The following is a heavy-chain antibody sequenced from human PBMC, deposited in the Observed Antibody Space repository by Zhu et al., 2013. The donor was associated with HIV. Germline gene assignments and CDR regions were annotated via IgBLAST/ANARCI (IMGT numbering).Heavy chain of an antibody. D-gene: IGHD6-19*01. CDR3: ARGGSGWYERNYYYYGMDV. Sequence: QVQLVQSGAEVKKPGSSVKVSCKASGGTFSSYAISWVRQAPGQGLEWMGGIIPIFGTANYAQKFQGRVTITADESTSTAYMELSSLRSEDTAVYYCARGGSGWYERNYYYYGMDVWGQGTTVTVSS. CDR1: GGTFSSYA. V-gene: IGHV1-69*01. CDR2: IIPIFGTA. J-gene: IGHJ6*02.